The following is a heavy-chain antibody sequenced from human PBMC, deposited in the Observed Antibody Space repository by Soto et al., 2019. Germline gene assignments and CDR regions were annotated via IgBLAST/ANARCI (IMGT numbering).Heavy chain of an antibody. J-gene: IGHJ5*02. Sequence: QVQLVQSGAEVKKPGSSVKVSCKASGGTFSSYTISWVRQAPGQGLEWMGRIIPILGIANYAQKFQGRVRITADKSTSTAYMELSSLRSEDTAVYYCARGGRRIAAAGINWFDPWGQGTLVTVSS. CDR1: GGTFSSYT. CDR3: ARGGRRIAAAGINWFDP. D-gene: IGHD6-13*01. CDR2: IIPILGIA. V-gene: IGHV1-69*02.